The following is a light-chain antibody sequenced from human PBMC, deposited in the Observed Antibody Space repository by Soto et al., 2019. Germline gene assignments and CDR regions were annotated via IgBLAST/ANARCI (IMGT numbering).Light chain of an antibody. CDR2: GAS. J-gene: IGKJ4*01. V-gene: IGKV3-15*01. CDR1: QSVSSN. CDR3: QQYNNWPPLT. Sequence: EIVMTQSPATLSVSPGERATLSCRASQSVSSNLAWYQQKPGQAPRLLIYGASTRATGIPARFSGSRSGTEFTLTISSLQSEDFALYYCQQYNNWPPLTVGGGTKVELK.